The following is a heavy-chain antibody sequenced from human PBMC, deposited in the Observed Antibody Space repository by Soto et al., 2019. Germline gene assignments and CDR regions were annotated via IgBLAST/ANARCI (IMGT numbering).Heavy chain of an antibody. V-gene: IGHV3-48*02. CDR2: ISSSSSTI. Sequence: EVQLVESGGGLVQPGGSLRLSCAASGFTFSSYSMNWVRQAPGKGLEWVSYISSSSSTIYYADSVKGRFTISRDNAKNSLYLQMNSLRDEDTAVYYCASGGLYCSGGSCYGFEAFDIWGQGTMVTVSS. CDR1: GFTFSSYS. D-gene: IGHD2-15*01. J-gene: IGHJ3*02. CDR3: ASGGLYCSGGSCYGFEAFDI.